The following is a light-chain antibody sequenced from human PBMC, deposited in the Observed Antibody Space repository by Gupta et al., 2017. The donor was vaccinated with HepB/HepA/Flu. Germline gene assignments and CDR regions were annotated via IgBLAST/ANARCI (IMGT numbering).Light chain of an antibody. CDR1: QSISSN. V-gene: IGKV3-15*01. Sequence: IVITPPPATLSVSPGERATLSCRASQSISSNLGWFQQKPGQAPRLLIYDASSRASGVPGRFSGSGSGTEFTLTISSLQSEDFAIYYCQQYNSWPITFGQGTRLEIK. CDR2: DAS. J-gene: IGKJ5*01. CDR3: QQYNSWPIT.